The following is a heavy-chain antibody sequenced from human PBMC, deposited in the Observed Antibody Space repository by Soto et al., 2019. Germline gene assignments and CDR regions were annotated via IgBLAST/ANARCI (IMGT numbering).Heavy chain of an antibody. D-gene: IGHD2-21*01. CDR1: GGTFSSYA. V-gene: IGHV1-69*01. CDR3: ARGTVLARYWGGECYGMTDDFEI. Sequence: SSVQVSCKASGGTFSSYAISWVRQAPGQGLEWMGGIIPIFGTANYAQKFQGRVTITADESTSTAYMELSSLRSEDTAVYYCARGTVLARYWGGECYGMTDDFEIWVQATMVT. CDR2: IIPIFGTA. J-gene: IGHJ3*02.